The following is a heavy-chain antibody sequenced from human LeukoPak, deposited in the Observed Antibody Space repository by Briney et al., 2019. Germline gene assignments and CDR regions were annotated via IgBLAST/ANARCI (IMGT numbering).Heavy chain of an antibody. D-gene: IGHD5-24*01. V-gene: IGHV3-66*01. CDR3: ARDPPAVAINTYG. J-gene: IGHJ4*02. CDR1: GVTVSNNF. CDR2: IYSGGDT. Sequence: PGGSLRLSCAASGVTVSNNFMLWVRQAPGKGLEWVSLIYSGGDTHYADSVKGRFTISRDNSTNTLYLQMNNLRAEDTAVYYCARDPPAVAINTYGWGQGTLVTVSS.